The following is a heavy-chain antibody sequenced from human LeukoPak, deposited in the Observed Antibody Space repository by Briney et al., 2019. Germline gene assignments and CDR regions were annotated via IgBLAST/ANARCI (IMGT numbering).Heavy chain of an antibody. D-gene: IGHD3/OR15-3a*01. CDR1: QFTFTTYA. Sequence: EGSLRLSCAASQFTFTTYAMSWVRHAPGRGLEWVSSIGDSGVPTYYADSVKGRFTISRDNSQNTLYLQMNSLGADDTAVYYCAKVATWTYFDSWGQGTLVTVSS. CDR2: IGDSGVPT. J-gene: IGHJ4*02. V-gene: IGHV3-23*01. CDR3: AKVATWTYFDS.